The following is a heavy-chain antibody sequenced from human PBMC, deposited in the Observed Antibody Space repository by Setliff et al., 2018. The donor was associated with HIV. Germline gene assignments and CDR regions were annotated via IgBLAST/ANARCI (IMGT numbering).Heavy chain of an antibody. V-gene: IGHV4-38-2*01. Sequence: LSLTCGVSGYSLGSGYYWGWIRQPPGKGLEWIGSIYHSGLTYYNPSLKSRVTISVDSSKNQFSLRLSSVTAADTAVYYCARLRMETLMQHFDYWGQGTLVTVS. D-gene: IGHD2-8*01. CDR1: GYSLGSGYY. CDR2: IYHSGLT. J-gene: IGHJ4*02. CDR3: ARLRMETLMQHFDY.